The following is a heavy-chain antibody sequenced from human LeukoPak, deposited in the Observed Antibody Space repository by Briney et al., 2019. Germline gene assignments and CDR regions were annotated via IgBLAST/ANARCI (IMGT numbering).Heavy chain of an antibody. Sequence: ASVKVSCKASGYTFTTYAIYWVRQAPGQRLEWMGWINAGNGNTKYSQRFQGRVTITRDTSASTAYMELSSLRSEDTAVYYCARDYCSGGSCYSDAFDIWGQGTMVTVSS. CDR1: GYTFTTYA. V-gene: IGHV1-3*01. CDR3: ARDYCSGGSCYSDAFDI. J-gene: IGHJ3*02. CDR2: INAGNGNT. D-gene: IGHD2-15*01.